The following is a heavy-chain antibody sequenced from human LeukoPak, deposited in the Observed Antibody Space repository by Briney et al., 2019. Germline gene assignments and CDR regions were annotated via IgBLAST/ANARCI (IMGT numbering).Heavy chain of an antibody. J-gene: IGHJ3*02. Sequence: GASVKVSCKASGYTFTSYDINWVRQATGQGLEWMGWMNPNSGNTGYAQKFQGRVTITRNTSISTAYMELSSLRSEDTAVYYCARGRMDIVVVVAAHDDAFDIXGQGTXVTVSS. D-gene: IGHD2-15*01. CDR3: ARGRMDIVVVVAAHDDAFDI. CDR2: MNPNSGNT. V-gene: IGHV1-8*03. CDR1: GYTFTSYD.